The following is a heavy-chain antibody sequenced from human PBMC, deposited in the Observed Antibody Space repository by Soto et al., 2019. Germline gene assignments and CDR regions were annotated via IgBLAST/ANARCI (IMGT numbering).Heavy chain of an antibody. D-gene: IGHD3-16*02. CDR1: GFILRNYW. Sequence: EVQLVESGGGLVQPGGSLRLSCADSGFILRNYWMSWVRQAPGMGLQWVASIKEDGSEKYYVDPVKGRFTISRENAKNSLYLQMNSLRADDTAVYYWARYRSLDPWGQGILVTVSS. CDR2: IKEDGSEK. V-gene: IGHV3-7*03. CDR3: ARYRSLDP. J-gene: IGHJ5*02.